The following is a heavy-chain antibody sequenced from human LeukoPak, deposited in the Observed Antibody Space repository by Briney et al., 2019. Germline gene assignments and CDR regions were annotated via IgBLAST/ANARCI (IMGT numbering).Heavy chain of an antibody. J-gene: IGHJ4*02. CDR3: ARRLGWDYDSSGYKFDY. CDR1: GYSFTGYW. Sequence: GESLKISCKGSGYSFTGYWIGWVRQMPGKGLEWTGIMYPGDSDTRYSPSFQGQVTITADKSISTAYLQWSSLKASDTAMYYCARRLGWDYDSSGYKFDYWGQGTLVTVSS. CDR2: MYPGDSDT. D-gene: IGHD3-22*01. V-gene: IGHV5-51*01.